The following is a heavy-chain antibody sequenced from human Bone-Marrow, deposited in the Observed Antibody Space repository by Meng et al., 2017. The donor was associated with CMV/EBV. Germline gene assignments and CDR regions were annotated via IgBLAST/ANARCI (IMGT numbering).Heavy chain of an antibody. Sequence: SVKVSCKASGGTFSSYAISWVRQAPGQGLEWMGGIIPIFGTANYAQKFQGRVTITTDESTSTAYMELSSLRSEDTAVYYCARTPEYSSSSFIHYYYYYGMDVWGQGPTVTGYS. D-gene: IGHD6-6*01. J-gene: IGHJ6*01. CDR2: IIPIFGTA. V-gene: IGHV1-69*05. CDR1: GGTFSSYA. CDR3: ARTPEYSSSSFIHYYYYYGMDV.